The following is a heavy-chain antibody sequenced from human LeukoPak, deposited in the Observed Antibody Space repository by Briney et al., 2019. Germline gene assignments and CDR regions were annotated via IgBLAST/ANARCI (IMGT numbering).Heavy chain of an antibody. CDR3: AKSYSSSWTRYFDD. CDR1: RFTFSSDA. CDR2: ISGSGDNT. J-gene: IGHJ4*02. V-gene: IGHV3-23*01. D-gene: IGHD6-13*01. Sequence: GGSLRLSCAASRFTFSSDAISWVRQAPGKGLEWVSAISGSGDNTYYADSAKGRTTISRDNSKNTLYLQMSSLRAEDTAVYYCAKSYSSSWTRYFDDWGQGILVTVSS.